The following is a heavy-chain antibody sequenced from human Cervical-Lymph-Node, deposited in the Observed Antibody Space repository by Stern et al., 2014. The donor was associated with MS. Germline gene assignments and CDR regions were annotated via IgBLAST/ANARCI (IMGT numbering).Heavy chain of an antibody. Sequence: VQLVESGGGVVQPGRSLRLSCAASGFTFSSYGMHWVRQAPGKGLEWVAVISYDGSNKYYADSVKGRFTISRDNSKNTLYLQMNSLRAEDTAVYYCAKDLIAAAGLYYYYGMDVWGQGTTVTVSS. CDR2: ISYDGSNK. D-gene: IGHD6-13*01. V-gene: IGHV3-30*18. CDR3: AKDLIAAAGLYYYYGMDV. J-gene: IGHJ6*02. CDR1: GFTFSSYG.